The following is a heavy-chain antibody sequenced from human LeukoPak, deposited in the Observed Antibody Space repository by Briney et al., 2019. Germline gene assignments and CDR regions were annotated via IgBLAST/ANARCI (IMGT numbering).Heavy chain of an antibody. D-gene: IGHD4/OR15-4a*01. CDR3: AKDRHYSSNVFDY. V-gene: IGHV3-7*01. Sequence: GGSLRLSCAASGFSFTTYWMSWVRQAPGKGLEWVANINQDGTEKHYGDSVKGRFTISRNNAKNSLYLQMNSLRAEDTAVYYCAKDRHYSSNVFDYWGQGTMVTVSS. CDR2: INQDGTEK. J-gene: IGHJ4*02. CDR1: GFSFTTYW.